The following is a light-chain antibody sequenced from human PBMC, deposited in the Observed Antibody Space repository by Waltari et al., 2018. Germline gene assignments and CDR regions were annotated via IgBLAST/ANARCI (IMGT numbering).Light chain of an antibody. V-gene: IGLV1-36*01. CDR2: YND. J-gene: IGLJ3*02. CDR1: NSNIGNNA. Sequence: QSVLTQPPSVSGVPRQRVTISCSGSNSNIGNNAVAWYQQIPGRAPKLLIYYNDLFSAWVSDRFSGSKSGSSASLAISGLQSEDEADYYCATWDDTLSGWVFGGGTKLTVL. CDR3: ATWDDTLSGWV.